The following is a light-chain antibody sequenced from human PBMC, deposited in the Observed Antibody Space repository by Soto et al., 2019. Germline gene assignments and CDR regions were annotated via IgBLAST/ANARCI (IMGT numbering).Light chain of an antibody. V-gene: IGKV3-20*01. J-gene: IGKJ2*01. Sequence: EIVLTQSPGTLSLFPGERATLSCRASQSVSSRNLAWYRQKPGQAPSLLIYGAFNRATGIPDRFSGSGSATDFTLTISSLEPADFAVYYCLLYGDSTPAYTFGQGTKLDIK. CDR3: LLYGDSTPAYT. CDR1: QSVSSRN. CDR2: GAF.